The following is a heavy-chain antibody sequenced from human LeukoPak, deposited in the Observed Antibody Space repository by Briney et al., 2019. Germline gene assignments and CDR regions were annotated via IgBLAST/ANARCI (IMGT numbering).Heavy chain of an antibody. CDR1: GFTLSSYG. J-gene: IGHJ4*02. Sequence: PGRSLRLSCAASGFTLSSYGMHWVRQAPGKGLEWVAVIWYDGSNKYYADSVTGRFTISRDNSKNTLYLQMNSLRAEDTAVYYCAKAALRYGSGGSCYIDYWGQGTLVTVSS. D-gene: IGHD2-15*01. CDR2: IWYDGSNK. V-gene: IGHV3-33*06. CDR3: AKAALRYGSGGSCYIDY.